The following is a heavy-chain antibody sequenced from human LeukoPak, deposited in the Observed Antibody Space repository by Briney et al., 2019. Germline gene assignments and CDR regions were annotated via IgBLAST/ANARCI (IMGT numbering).Heavy chain of an antibody. J-gene: IGHJ4*02. CDR2: ISSSGSTI. Sequence: PGESLRLSCAPSRFTFSSYEMNWVRQAPGKGLEWVSYISSSGSTIYYADSVKGRFTISRDNAKNSLYLQMNSLRAEDTAVYYCARWDYYVNYFDYWGQGTLVTVSS. D-gene: IGHD3-10*02. CDR1: RFTFSSYE. CDR3: ARWDYYVNYFDY. V-gene: IGHV3-48*03.